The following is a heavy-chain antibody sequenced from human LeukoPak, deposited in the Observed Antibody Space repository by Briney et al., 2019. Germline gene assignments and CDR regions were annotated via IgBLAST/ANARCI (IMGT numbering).Heavy chain of an antibody. CDR3: ARGQYCYGSGSYYNGVGWFDP. CDR1: GFTFSSYW. CDR2: IKQDGSEK. J-gene: IGHJ5*02. D-gene: IGHD3-10*01. V-gene: IGHV3-7*01. Sequence: GGSLRLSCAASGFTFSSYWMSWVRQAPGKGLEWVANIKQDGSEKYYVDSVKGRFTISRDNAKNSLYLQMNSLRAEDTAVYYCARGQYCYGSGSYYNGVGWFDPWGQGTLVTVSS.